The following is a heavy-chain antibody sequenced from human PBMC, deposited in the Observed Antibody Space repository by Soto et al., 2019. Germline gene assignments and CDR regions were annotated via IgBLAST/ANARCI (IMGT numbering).Heavy chain of an antibody. V-gene: IGHV3-11*06. Sequence: SGGSLRLSCAASGFVFYDYYMSWIRQAPGKGLEWVSYISSSGSYTNFADSVKGRFTISRDNAKNSLYLQMNSLRAEDTAVYYCVRTKWELRYYFDFWGQGALVTVSS. CDR1: GFVFYDYY. J-gene: IGHJ4*02. CDR3: VRTKWELRYYFDF. CDR2: ISSSGSYT. D-gene: IGHD1-26*01.